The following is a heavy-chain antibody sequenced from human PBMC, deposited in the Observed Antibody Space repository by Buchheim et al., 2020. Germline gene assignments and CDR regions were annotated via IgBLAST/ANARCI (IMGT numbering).Heavy chain of an antibody. CDR2: ISSSGSTI. CDR3: ARDRYGDYALRYYYYGMDV. J-gene: IGHJ6*02. CDR1: GFTFSSYE. D-gene: IGHD4-17*01. Sequence: EVQLVESGGGLVQPGGSLRLSCAASGFTFSSYEMNWVRQAPGKGLEWVSYISSSGSTIYYADSVKGRFTISRDNAKNSLYLQMNSLRAEDTAVYYCARDRYGDYALRYYYYGMDVWGQGTT. V-gene: IGHV3-48*03.